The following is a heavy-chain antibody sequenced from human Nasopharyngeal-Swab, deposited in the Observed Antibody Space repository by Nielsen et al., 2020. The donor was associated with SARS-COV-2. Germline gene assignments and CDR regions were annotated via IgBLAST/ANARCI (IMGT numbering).Heavy chain of an antibody. CDR2: ISSSSSYI. CDR3: ARDGSSLRYFDWLPRGAFDY. Sequence: WIRQPPGKGLEWVSSISSSSSYIYSADSVKGRFTISRDNAKNSLYLQMNSLRAEGTAVYYCARDGSSLRYFDWLPRGAFDYWGQGTLVTVSS. J-gene: IGHJ4*02. D-gene: IGHD3-9*01. V-gene: IGHV3-21*01.